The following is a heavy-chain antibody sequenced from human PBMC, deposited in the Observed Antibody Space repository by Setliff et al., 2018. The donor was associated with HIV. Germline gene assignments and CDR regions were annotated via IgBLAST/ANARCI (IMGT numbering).Heavy chain of an antibody. J-gene: IGHJ4*01. V-gene: IGHV3-23*01. D-gene: IGHD2-15*01. CDR3: AKDGISGGAYPPYYFDY. CDR1: GFTFSRYW. Sequence: GGSLRLSCVASGFTFSRYWMSWVRQAPGEGLEWVSGISWNSGSIGYADSVKGRFTISRDNSKNTLYLQMNRLRVEDTAVYYCAKDGISGGAYPPYYFDYWGHGTLVTVSS. CDR2: ISWNSGSI.